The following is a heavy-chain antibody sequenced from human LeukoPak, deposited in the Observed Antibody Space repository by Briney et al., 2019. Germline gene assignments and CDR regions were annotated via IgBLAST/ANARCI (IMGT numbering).Heavy chain of an antibody. CDR1: GFTFSSYA. Sequence: GSLRLSCAASGFTFSSYAMSWVRQAPGKGLEWVSAISGSGGSTYYADSVKGRFTISRDNSKNTLYLQMNSLRAEDTAVYYCATTYSSGWSPAVYYFDYWGQGTLVTVSS. J-gene: IGHJ4*02. D-gene: IGHD6-19*01. CDR3: ATTYSSGWSPAVYYFDY. V-gene: IGHV3-23*01. CDR2: ISGSGGST.